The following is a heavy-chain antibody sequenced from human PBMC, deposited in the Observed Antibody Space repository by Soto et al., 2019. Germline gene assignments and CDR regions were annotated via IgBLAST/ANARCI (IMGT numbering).Heavy chain of an antibody. CDR1: GFTFSSYS. CDR3: ARDRVGYAVLFPGDYYYYMDV. V-gene: IGHV3-21*01. J-gene: IGHJ6*03. CDR2: ISSSSSYI. Sequence: EVQLVESGGGLVKPGGSLRLSCAASGFTFSSYSMHWVRQAPGKGLEWVSSISSSSSYIYYADSVKGRFTISRDNAKNSLYVQMDTLSAEDTAVYYCARDRVGYAVLFPGDYYYYMDVWGKGTTVTVAS. D-gene: IGHD2-21*01.